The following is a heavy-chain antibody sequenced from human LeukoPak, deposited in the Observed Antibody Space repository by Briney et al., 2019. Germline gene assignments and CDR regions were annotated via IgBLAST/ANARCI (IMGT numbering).Heavy chain of an antibody. D-gene: IGHD4-17*01. CDR2: ISGSGGST. CDR3: VLFGDYESPDGFDI. CDR1: GFTFSSYG. V-gene: IGHV3-23*01. J-gene: IGHJ3*02. Sequence: GGSLRLSCAASGFTFSSYGMSWVRQAPGKGLEWVSAISGSGGSTYYADSVKDRFTISRDNSKTTLYLQMNSLRAGDTAVYYCVLFGDYESPDGFDIWGQGTMVTVSS.